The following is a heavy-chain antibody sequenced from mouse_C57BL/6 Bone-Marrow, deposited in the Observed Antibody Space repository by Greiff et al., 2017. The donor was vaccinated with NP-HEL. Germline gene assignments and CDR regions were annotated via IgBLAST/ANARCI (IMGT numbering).Heavy chain of an antibody. J-gene: IGHJ1*03. Sequence: EVQLQQSGPVLVKPGASVKMSCKASGYTFTDYYMNWVKQSHGKSLEWIGVINPYNGGTSYNQKFKGKATLTVDKSSSTAYMELNSLTSEDSAVCYCAQAYYPYWYFDVWGTGTTVTVSS. V-gene: IGHV1-19*01. CDR3: AQAYYPYWYFDV. CDR1: GYTFTDYY. D-gene: IGHD2-10*01. CDR2: INPYNGGT.